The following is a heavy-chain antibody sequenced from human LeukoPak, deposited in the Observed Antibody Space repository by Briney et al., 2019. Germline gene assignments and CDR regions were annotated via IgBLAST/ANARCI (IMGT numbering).Heavy chain of an antibody. CDR1: GGSVSSYY. V-gene: IGHV4-59*08. CDR2: IYYSGST. Sequence: SETLTLTCTVPGGSVSSYYWSWIRQTPGKGLEWIGYIYYSGSTNYNPSLKSRVTISVDTSKNQFSLKLSSVTAADTAVYFCARHGASGSYLYYFDYWGQGTLVTVSS. D-gene: IGHD1-26*01. J-gene: IGHJ4*02. CDR3: ARHGASGSYLYYFDY.